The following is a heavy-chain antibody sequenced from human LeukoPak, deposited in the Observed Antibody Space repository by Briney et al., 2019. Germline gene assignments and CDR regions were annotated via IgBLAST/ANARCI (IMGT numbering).Heavy chain of an antibody. CDR1: GFTFSDYY. CDR3: ARAFWSGYHSLPYFDY. J-gene: IGHJ4*02. V-gene: IGHV3-11*01. D-gene: IGHD3-3*01. CDR2: ISSSGSTI. Sequence: GGSPRLSCAASGFTFSDYYMSWIRQAPGKGLEWVSYISSSGSTIYYADSVKGRFTISRDNAKNSLYLQMNSLRAEDTAVYYCARAFWSGYHSLPYFDYWGQGTLVTVSS.